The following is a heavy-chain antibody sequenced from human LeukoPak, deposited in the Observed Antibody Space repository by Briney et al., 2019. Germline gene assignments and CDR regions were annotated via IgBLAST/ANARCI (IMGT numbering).Heavy chain of an antibody. Sequence: GGSLRLSCAASGFTFSSYSMNWVRQAPGKGLEWVSSISSSSSYIYYADSVKGRFTISRDNAKNSLYLQMNSLRAEDTAVYYCARVGLYYDSSGYYLGFGPGHSDAFDIWGQGTMVTVSS. CDR2: ISSSSSYI. V-gene: IGHV3-21*01. D-gene: IGHD3-22*01. CDR3: ARVGLYYDSSGYYLGFGPGHSDAFDI. CDR1: GFTFSSYS. J-gene: IGHJ3*02.